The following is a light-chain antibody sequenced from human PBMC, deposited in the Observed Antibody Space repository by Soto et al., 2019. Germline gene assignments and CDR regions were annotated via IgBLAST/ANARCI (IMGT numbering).Light chain of an antibody. J-gene: IGKJ4*01. CDR2: DAS. V-gene: IGKV1-5*01. CDR3: QQYDNYQLT. CDR1: QSVRSW. Sequence: IQMTQSPATLSASVGDRVTITCRASQSVRSWLAWYQQKPGTAPKLLIFDASRLESGVPSRFSGSASGTEFTLTISSLQHDDFETYYCQQYDNYQLTLGGGTKVDIK.